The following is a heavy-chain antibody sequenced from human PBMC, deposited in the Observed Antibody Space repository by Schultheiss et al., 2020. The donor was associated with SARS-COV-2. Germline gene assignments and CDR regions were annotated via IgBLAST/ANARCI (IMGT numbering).Heavy chain of an antibody. CDR1: GFTFSSYG. CDR2: ISYDGTNK. J-gene: IGHJ6*04. V-gene: IGHV3-30*19. Sequence: GGSLRLSCAASGFTFSSYGMHWVRQAPGKGLEWVAVISYDGTNKYYADSVEGRFTISRDNSKNTLYLQMNSLRVEDTAVYYCAQLVPGPSDVWGKGTTVTVSS. CDR3: AQLVPGPSDV. D-gene: IGHD1-1*01.